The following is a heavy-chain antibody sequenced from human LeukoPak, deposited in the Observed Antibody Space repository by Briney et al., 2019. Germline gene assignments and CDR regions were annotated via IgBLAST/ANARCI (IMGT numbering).Heavy chain of an antibody. CDR1: GYTFSRHG. V-gene: IGHV3-30*02. D-gene: IGHD2-2*01. Sequence: GGSLRLSCAASGYTFSRHGIHWVRQAPGKGLEWVAFIRYDGNNKYYADSVKGRFTISRDDSKNTLYLQMNSLRAEDTAVYYCAKGSFYCNGNSCPQYYYYMDVWGKGTTVTVSS. J-gene: IGHJ6*03. CDR3: AKGSFYCNGNSCPQYYYYMDV. CDR2: IRYDGNNK.